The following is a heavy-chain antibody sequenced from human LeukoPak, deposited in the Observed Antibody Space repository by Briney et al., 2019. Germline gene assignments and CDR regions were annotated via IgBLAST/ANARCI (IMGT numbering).Heavy chain of an antibody. Sequence: GGSLRLSCAASGFTFSSYAMSWVRQAPGKGLEWVSAISGSGGSTYYADSVKGRFTISRDNSKNTLYLQMNSLRAEDTAVYYCARLKGSSSSWFPRWFDPWGQGTLVTVSS. CDR3: ARLKGSSSSWFPRWFDP. V-gene: IGHV3-23*01. D-gene: IGHD6-13*01. CDR1: GFTFSSYA. CDR2: ISGSGGST. J-gene: IGHJ5*02.